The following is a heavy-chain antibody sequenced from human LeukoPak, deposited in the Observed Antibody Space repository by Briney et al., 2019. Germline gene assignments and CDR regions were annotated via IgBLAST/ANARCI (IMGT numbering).Heavy chain of an antibody. CDR3: ARLNTVTTSRWFDP. D-gene: IGHD4-11*01. Sequence: SVKVSCKASGGTFSSYAISWVRQAPGQGLEWMGGIIPIFGTANYAQKFQGRVTITTDESTSTAYMELSSLRSEDTAVYYCARLNTVTTSRWFDPWGQGTLVTVSS. V-gene: IGHV1-69*05. J-gene: IGHJ5*02. CDR2: IIPIFGTA. CDR1: GGTFSSYA.